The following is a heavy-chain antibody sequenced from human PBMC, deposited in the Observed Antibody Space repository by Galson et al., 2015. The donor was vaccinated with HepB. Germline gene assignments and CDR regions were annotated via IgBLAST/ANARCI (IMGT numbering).Heavy chain of an antibody. CDR2: IGGSGGSI. Sequence: SLRLSCAASGFTFSSHAMSWVRQAPGKGLEWVSVIGGSGGSIYYADSVKGRFTISRDNSKNTMYLQMNSLRAEDTAVYYCTKGVLGGWLQFEYWGQGTLVTVSS. CDR3: TKGVLGGWLQFEY. V-gene: IGHV3-23*01. J-gene: IGHJ4*02. CDR1: GFTFSSHA. D-gene: IGHD5-24*01.